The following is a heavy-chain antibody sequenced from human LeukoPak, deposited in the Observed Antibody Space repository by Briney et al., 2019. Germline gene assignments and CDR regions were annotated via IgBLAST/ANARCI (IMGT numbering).Heavy chain of an antibody. CDR3: ARAPFRDYYGSGTYFDD. D-gene: IGHD3-10*01. CDR2: ISGSGGHT. V-gene: IGHV3-21*01. J-gene: IGHJ4*02. Sequence: GGSLRLSCAASGFSFRDFSFNWVRQAPGKGLEWVSSISGSGGHTFYADSVKGRFTISRDNTKNSLFLQMSSLRVEDTAVYFCARAPFRDYYGSGTYFDDWGQGILVTVSS. CDR1: GFSFRDFS.